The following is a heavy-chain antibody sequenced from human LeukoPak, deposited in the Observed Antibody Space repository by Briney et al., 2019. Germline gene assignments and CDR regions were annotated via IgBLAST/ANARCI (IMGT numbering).Heavy chain of an antibody. CDR1: GFTFSSYW. Sequence: GGSLRLSCAASGFTFSSYWMHWVRQAPGKGLVWVSRINSDGSSTSYADSVKGRFTISRDNAKNTLYLQMNSLRAEDTAVYYCAREIIAAAHLDYWGQGTLVTVSS. D-gene: IGHD6-13*01. V-gene: IGHV3-74*01. CDR3: AREIIAAAHLDY. J-gene: IGHJ4*02. CDR2: INSDGSST.